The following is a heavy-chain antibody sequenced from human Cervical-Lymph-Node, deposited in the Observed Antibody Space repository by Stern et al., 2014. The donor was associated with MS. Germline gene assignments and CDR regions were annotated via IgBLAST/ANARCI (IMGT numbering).Heavy chain of an antibody. CDR3: AKERGDSFDFAT. V-gene: IGHV1-69*01. D-gene: IGHD2-21*02. J-gene: IGHJ4*02. CDR1: GGTFSTHV. Sequence: VQLLESGAEVKKPGSSVRVSCKASGGTFSTHVISWIRQAPGQGLEWMGGISPMFGRARYAHKFQGRLKITADESTTTAHMEFSSLTSEDVAVYYCAKERGDSFDFATWGQGTLVTVSS. CDR2: ISPMFGRA.